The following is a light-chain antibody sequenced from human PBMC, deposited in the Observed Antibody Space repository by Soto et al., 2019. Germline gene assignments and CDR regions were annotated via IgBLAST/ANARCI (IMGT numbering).Light chain of an antibody. CDR3: QQSYRFPFT. V-gene: IGKV1-12*01. Sequence: DIQMTQSPSFVSASVGDRVTITCRASQGISAWLAWYQQQPGKAPTLLIYDTSILESGVPSRFSGSGSGKHFTLTIRSLHPEDFGTYYCQQSYRFPFTFGQGTKLEIK. J-gene: IGKJ2*01. CDR2: DTS. CDR1: QGISAW.